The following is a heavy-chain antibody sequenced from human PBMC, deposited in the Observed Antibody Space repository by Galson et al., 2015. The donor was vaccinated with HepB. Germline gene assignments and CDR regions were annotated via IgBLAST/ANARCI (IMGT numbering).Heavy chain of an antibody. CDR1: GYTLTELS. Sequence: SVKVSCKVSGYTLTELSMHWVRQAPGKGLEWMGGFDPEGGETIYAQKFQGRVTMTEDTSTDTAYMELSSLRSEDTAVYYCATPEPSATYYYYGMDVGGQGTTVTVSS. CDR3: ATPEPSATYYYYGMDV. D-gene: IGHD2-15*01. J-gene: IGHJ6*02. V-gene: IGHV1-24*01. CDR2: FDPEGGET.